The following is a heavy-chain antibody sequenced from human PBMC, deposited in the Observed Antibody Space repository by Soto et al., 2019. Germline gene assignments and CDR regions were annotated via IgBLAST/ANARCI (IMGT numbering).Heavy chain of an antibody. Sequence: GASVEVSCKGSGGTFSSYSISWVGQGPGQGVEWMGGIIPIFGTANYAQKFQGRVTITADESTSTAYMELSSLRSEDTAVYYCASVRGPHPEHYSYYYYYGMDVWGQGTTVTVSS. CDR2: IIPIFGTA. CDR3: ASVRGPHPEHYSYYYYYGMDV. CDR1: GGTFSSYS. J-gene: IGHJ6*02. V-gene: IGHV1-69*01. D-gene: IGHD2-15*01.